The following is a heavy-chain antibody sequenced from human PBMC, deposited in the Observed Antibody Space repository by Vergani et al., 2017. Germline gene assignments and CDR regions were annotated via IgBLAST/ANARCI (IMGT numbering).Heavy chain of an antibody. D-gene: IGHD2/OR15-2a*01. J-gene: IGHJ4*01. CDR3: VKEKIDLGSYFFDS. CDR1: GFTFDDYA. Sequence: EVHLEESGGGLVQPGGSLRLSCAASGFTFDDYAMHWVRQAPGKGLEWVSGISWNSGRIGYADSVKGRFSISRDNSKNTVFLQMHSLRAEDTAIYYCVKEKIDLGSYFFDSWGHGILVTVSS. V-gene: IGHV3-9*01. CDR2: ISWNSGRI.